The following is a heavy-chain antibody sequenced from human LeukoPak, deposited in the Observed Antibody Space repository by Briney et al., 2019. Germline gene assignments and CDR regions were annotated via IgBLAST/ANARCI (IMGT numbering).Heavy chain of an antibody. Sequence: SETLSLTCTVSGDSIRSYFWSWIRQPPGKGLEWSGSIHYTGRTNYNPSLKSRVTISVDTTTNQFSLKLSSVTAADTAVYYCARRVIESAVISEGNWFDPWGQGTLVTVSS. CDR3: ARRVIESAVISEGNWFDP. D-gene: IGHD3-3*02. CDR1: GDSIRSYF. V-gene: IGHV4-59*08. CDR2: IHYTGRT. J-gene: IGHJ5*02.